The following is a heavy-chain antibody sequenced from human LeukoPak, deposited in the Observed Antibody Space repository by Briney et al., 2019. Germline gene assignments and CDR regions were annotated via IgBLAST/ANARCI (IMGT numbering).Heavy chain of an antibody. CDR2: ISSSSSTI. D-gene: IGHD6-6*01. J-gene: IGHJ4*02. CDR3: ARGLRVAARKYYFDY. Sequence: GGSLRLSCAASGFTFSSYSMNWVRQAPGKGLEWVSYISSSSSTIYYADSVKGRFTISRDNAKNSLYLQMNSLRAEDTAVYYCARGLRVAARKYYFDYWGQGTLVTASS. CDR1: GFTFSSYS. V-gene: IGHV3-48*01.